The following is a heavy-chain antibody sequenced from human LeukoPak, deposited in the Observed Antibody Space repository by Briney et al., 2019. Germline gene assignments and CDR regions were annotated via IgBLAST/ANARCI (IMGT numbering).Heavy chain of an antibody. Sequence: ASVKVSCKASGCTFTGYYMHWVRQAPGQGLEWMGWINPNSGGTNYAQKFQGWVTMTRDTSISTAYMELSRLRSDDTAVYYCARDFDSSWYYFDYWGQGTLVTVSS. V-gene: IGHV1-2*04. CDR3: ARDFDSSWYYFDY. CDR1: GCTFTGYY. J-gene: IGHJ4*02. CDR2: INPNSGGT. D-gene: IGHD6-13*01.